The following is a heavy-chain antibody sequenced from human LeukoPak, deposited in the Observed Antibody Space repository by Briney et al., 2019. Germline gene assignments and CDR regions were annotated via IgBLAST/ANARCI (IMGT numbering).Heavy chain of an antibody. J-gene: IGHJ4*02. Sequence: PGGSLRLSCSASGFTFSSYWMSWVRQAPGKGLEWVANINQDGSVKYHVDSVKGRFTISRDNSKNTLYLQMNSLRAEDTAVYYCARDPGYYYDSSGYYLFDYWGQGTLVTVSS. D-gene: IGHD3-22*01. CDR1: GFTFSSYW. CDR3: ARDPGYYYDSSGYYLFDY. CDR2: INQDGSVK. V-gene: IGHV3-7*01.